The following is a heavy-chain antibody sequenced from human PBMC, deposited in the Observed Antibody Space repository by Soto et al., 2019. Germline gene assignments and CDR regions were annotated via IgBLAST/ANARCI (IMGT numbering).Heavy chain of an antibody. CDR3: EKNVWGITIFGGMDV. CDR2: ISGGGGTT. D-gene: IGHD3-9*01. Sequence: EVQLLESGGGLVQPGGSLRLSCAASGFTFSSYAMSWVRQAPGKGLEWVSAISGGGGTTYYADSVKGRFTISRDNSKKTLYLQMNSLRAEDTAVYYCEKNVWGITIFGGMDVWGQGTTVTVSS. CDR1: GFTFSSYA. V-gene: IGHV3-23*01. J-gene: IGHJ6*02.